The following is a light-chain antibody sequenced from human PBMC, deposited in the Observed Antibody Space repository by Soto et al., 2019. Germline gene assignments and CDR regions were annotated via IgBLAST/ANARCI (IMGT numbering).Light chain of an antibody. Sequence: EIVMTQSPATLSVSPGERATLSCRASQSISSNLAWYQQKPGQAPRLLMFRTSSRATGFPARFSGSGSGTEFNLTISSLQSEDFVVYYCQQYNGLLWTFGQGTKVDI. V-gene: IGKV3-15*01. CDR2: RTS. J-gene: IGKJ1*01. CDR1: QSISSN. CDR3: QQYNGLLWT.